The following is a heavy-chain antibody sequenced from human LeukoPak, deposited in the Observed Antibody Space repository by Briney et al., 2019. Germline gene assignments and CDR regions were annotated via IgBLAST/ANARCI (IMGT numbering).Heavy chain of an antibody. J-gene: IGHJ1*01. CDR3: ARHTDDLGYFQH. CDR1: GGTFNNYA. CDR2: IIPILGIA. D-gene: IGHD3-16*01. V-gene: IGHV1-69*04. Sequence: GSSVKVSCKASGGTFNNYAFSWVRQAPGQGLEWMGRIIPILGIANYAQKFQGRVTITADKSTSTAYMELSRLRSDDTAVYYCARHTDDLGYFQHWGQGTLVTVSS.